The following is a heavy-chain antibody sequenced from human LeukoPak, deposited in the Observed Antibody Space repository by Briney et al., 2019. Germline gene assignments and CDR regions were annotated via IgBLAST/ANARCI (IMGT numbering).Heavy chain of an antibody. CDR2: IYPGDSDT. V-gene: IGHV5-51*01. CDR1: GYSFTSYW. Sequence: GESLKISCKGSGYSFTSYWIGWVRQMPGKGLEWMGIIYPGDSDTRYSPSFQGQVTISADKSISTAYLQSSSLKASDTAMYYCARHLIVGATTSYFDYWGQGTLVTVSS. CDR3: ARHLIVGATTSYFDY. D-gene: IGHD1-26*01. J-gene: IGHJ4*02.